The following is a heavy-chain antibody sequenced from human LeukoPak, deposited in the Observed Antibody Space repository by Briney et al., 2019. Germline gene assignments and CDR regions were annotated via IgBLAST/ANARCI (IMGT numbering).Heavy chain of an antibody. CDR3: AKGDKMLTWRRTYNRFDP. Sequence: GRSLRLSCAASGLTFSSYGMHWVRQAPGKGLDWVAFIHHDGSNKYDADSVRGRFTISRDNSKNTLYLQMNSLRAEDTAVYFCAKGDKMLTWRRTYNRFDPWGQGTLVTVSS. CDR1: GLTFSSYG. D-gene: IGHD3-16*01. CDR2: IHHDGSNK. J-gene: IGHJ5*02. V-gene: IGHV3-30*02.